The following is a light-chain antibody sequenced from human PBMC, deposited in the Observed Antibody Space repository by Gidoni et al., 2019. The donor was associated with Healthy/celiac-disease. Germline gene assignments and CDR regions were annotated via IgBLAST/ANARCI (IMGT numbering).Light chain of an antibody. CDR3: QQYNNWPF. CDR2: GAS. V-gene: IGKV3-15*01. Sequence: EIVMTQSPATLSVSPGERATLSCRASQSVSSNLAWYQQKPGQAPRLLIYGASTRATGIPARFSGSGSGTEFTLTISSLQSEDFAVYYCQQYNNWPFFXQXTRLEIK. CDR1: QSVSSN. J-gene: IGKJ5*01.